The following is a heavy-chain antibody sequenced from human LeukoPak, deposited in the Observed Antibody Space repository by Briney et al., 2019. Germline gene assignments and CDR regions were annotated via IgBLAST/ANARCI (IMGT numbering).Heavy chain of an antibody. CDR3: ATFETSHFSKPFEM. CDR2: ISGNSEYI. CDR1: GITFSSHS. D-gene: IGHD3-3*02. V-gene: IGHV3-21*01. Sequence: GGSLRLSCEGSGITFSSHSMNWVRQTPEKGLEWVSSISGNSEYIVYADSTKGRFTISRDNPKSSVYLQMNSLRADDTAVYYCATFETSHFSKPFEMWGQGTMVTVSS. J-gene: IGHJ3*02.